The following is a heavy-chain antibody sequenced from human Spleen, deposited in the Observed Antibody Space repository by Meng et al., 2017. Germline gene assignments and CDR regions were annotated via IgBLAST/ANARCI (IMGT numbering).Heavy chain of an antibody. CDR2: ISAYNGNT. J-gene: IGHJ5*02. CDR3: AREGYYGSGDNNWFDP. D-gene: IGHD3-10*01. Sequence: ASVKVSCKASGYTFTSYGISWVRQAPGQGLEWMGWISAYNGNTNYAQKLQGRVTMTTDTSTSTAYMELRSLRSDGTAVYYCAREGYYGSGDNNWFDPWGQGTLVTVSS. CDR1: GYTFTSYG. V-gene: IGHV1-18*01.